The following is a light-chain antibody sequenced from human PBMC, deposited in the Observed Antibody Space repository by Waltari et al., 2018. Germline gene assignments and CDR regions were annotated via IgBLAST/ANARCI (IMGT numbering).Light chain of an antibody. CDR1: SRYIASYNP. CDR2: EAN. V-gene: IGLV2-23*01. J-gene: IGLJ1*01. Sequence: QSALTQPASLPGSPGQSHTIPCPGTSRYIASYNPVSWYQQHPGKAPKLIVYEANKRPSGVSSRFAGSKTGNASSLTISGPPAEDEANYDCDAYAGTRGVVGTGTKVTVL. CDR3: DAYAGTRGV.